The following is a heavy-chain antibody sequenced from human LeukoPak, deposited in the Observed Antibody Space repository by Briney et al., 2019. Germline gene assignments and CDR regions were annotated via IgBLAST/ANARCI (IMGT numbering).Heavy chain of an antibody. D-gene: IGHD3-22*01. CDR1: GGSISSNNYY. Sequence: SETLSLTCTVSGGSISSNNYYWSWIRQPAGKGLEWIGRIYASGSTNYNPSLKSRVTISVDTSKNQFSLKLSSVTAADTAVYYCARVADSSGYCALDYWGQGTLVTVSS. CDR2: IYASGST. V-gene: IGHV4-61*02. J-gene: IGHJ4*02. CDR3: ARVADSSGYCALDY.